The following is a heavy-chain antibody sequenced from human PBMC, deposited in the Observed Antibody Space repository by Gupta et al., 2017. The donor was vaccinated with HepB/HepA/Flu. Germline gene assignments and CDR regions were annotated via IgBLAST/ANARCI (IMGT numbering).Heavy chain of an antibody. V-gene: IGHV3-23*01. CDR2: FSGNGGI. J-gene: IGHJ4*02. D-gene: IGHD7-27*01. CDR1: GFTFSSYA. CDR3: AKAGGLGRGAFHYFDC. Sequence: EVQLLESGGGLGQPGGSLRLSCAASGFTFSSYAMGWVRQAPGQGRQWVSGFSGNGGIYYADSVKGRFTISRDNSKNTRYLKMNSLRAEETAVYYCAKAGGLGRGAFHYFDCWGQGALVTVSS.